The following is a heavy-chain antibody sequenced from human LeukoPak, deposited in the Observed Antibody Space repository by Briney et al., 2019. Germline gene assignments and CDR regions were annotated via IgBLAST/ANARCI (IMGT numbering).Heavy chain of an antibody. CDR3: AKDSGDYYDRRYYFDY. Sequence: GGSLRLSCAASGFTFDDYAMHWVRQAPGKGLEWVSGISWNSGSIGYADSVKGRFTISRDNAKNSLYLQMNSLRAEDTALYYCAKDSGDYYDRRYYFDYWGQGTLVTVSS. CDR1: GFTFDDYA. D-gene: IGHD3-22*01. J-gene: IGHJ4*02. V-gene: IGHV3-9*01. CDR2: ISWNSGSI.